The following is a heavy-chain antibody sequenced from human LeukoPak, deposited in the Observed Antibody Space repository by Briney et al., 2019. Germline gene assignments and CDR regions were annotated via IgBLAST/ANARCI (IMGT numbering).Heavy chain of an antibody. CDR2: INYSGST. CDR1: GATISSGGSY. D-gene: IGHD2-2*01. Sequence: AQTLSLTCTISGATISSGGSYWSWIRQHPGKGLEWIGYINYSGSTYYNPSLKRRVTKSVDTAKNQFSLKPSSLTAADTAVYYRARVLGVVVPAAMRLYNWLDPCGQRTQVTDSP. CDR3: ARVLGVVVPAAMRLYNWLDP. J-gene: IGHJ5*02. V-gene: IGHV4-31*03.